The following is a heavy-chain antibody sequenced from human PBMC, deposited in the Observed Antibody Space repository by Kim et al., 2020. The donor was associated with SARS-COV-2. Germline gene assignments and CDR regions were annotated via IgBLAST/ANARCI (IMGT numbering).Heavy chain of an antibody. J-gene: IGHJ6*02. CDR2: INPIFGNA. D-gene: IGHD3-10*01. V-gene: IGHV1-69*06. CDR1: GGTFSSYA. Sequence: SVKVSCKASGGTFSSYAISWVRQAPGQGLEWMGGINPIFGNANYAHKFQGRVTITADKSTSTAYMELSSLRSEDTAVYYCARVAVPGSYHYGMDVWGQGTTVTVSS. CDR3: ARVAVPGSYHYGMDV.